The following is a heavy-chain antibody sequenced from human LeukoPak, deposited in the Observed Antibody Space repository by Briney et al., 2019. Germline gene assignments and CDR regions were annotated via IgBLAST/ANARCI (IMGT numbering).Heavy chain of an antibody. V-gene: IGHV3-7*01. CDR2: IKQDGSEK. J-gene: IGHJ6*02. D-gene: IGHD3-10*01. CDR1: GFTFRNFW. CDR3: ARTRAGWFGELFDGMDV. Sequence: GGSLSLSCAAPGFTFRNFWMNWVREAPGKGLEWVANIKQDGSEKYYVDSVKSRFTISRDTAKNSLYLQMNRLRAEDTAAYYCARTRAGWFGELFDGMDVWGQGTTVTVSS.